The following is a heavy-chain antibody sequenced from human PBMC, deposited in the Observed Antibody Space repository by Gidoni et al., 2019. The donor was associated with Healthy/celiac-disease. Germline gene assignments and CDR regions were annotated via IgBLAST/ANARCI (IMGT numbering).Heavy chain of an antibody. Sequence: QVQLQASGPGLVKPSQTLSLTCTVSGGSISSGSYYWSWIRQPAGKGLEWIGRIYTSGSTNYNPSLKSRVTISVDTSKNQFSLKLSSVTAADTAVYYCARGGSSSWYGMDVWGQGTTVTVSS. CDR3: ARGGSSSWYGMDV. CDR2: IYTSGST. D-gene: IGHD6-13*01. V-gene: IGHV4-61*02. J-gene: IGHJ6*02. CDR1: GGSISSGSYY.